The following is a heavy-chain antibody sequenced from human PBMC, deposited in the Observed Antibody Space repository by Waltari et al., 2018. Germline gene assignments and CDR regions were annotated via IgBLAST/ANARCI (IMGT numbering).Heavy chain of an antibody. D-gene: IGHD7-27*01. J-gene: IGHJ4*02. CDR2: INPNNGAT. CDR3: ARDRWGESHGYGY. V-gene: IGHV1-2*02. Sequence: QVQLVQSGVEVKKPGASVRVSCQASGYPFTVYYLHWIRQAPGQGPEWMGWINPNNGATHYAQKFQGRVTMTRDTSINTAYLEVTSDDTAVYFCARDRWGESHGYGYWGRGTLVTVSS. CDR1: GYPFTVYY.